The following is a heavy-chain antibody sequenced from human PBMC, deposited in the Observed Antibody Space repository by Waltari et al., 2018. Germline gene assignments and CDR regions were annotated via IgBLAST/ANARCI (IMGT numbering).Heavy chain of an antibody. J-gene: IGHJ4*02. V-gene: IGHV3-48*04. D-gene: IGHD3-22*01. CDR1: GFTFSSYS. Sequence: EVQLVESGGGLVQPGGSLRLSCAASGFTFSSYSMNWVRQAPGKGLEWVSYISSSSSTIYYADSVKGRFTISRDNAKNSLYLQMNSRRAEDTAVYYCARGPYYDSSGLPDPFDYWGQGTLVTVSS. CDR3: ARGPYYDSSGLPDPFDY. CDR2: ISSSSSTI.